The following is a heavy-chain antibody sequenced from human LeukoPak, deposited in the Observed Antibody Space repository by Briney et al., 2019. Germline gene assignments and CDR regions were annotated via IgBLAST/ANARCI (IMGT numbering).Heavy chain of an antibody. Sequence: GGSLRLSCVGSGFTFSSYWMTWVRQAPGKGLEWVSAISGSGGSTYYADSVKGRFTISRDNSKNTLYLQMNSLRVEDTAVYYCAKDLYYYESSGYWNFDYWGQGTLVTVSS. CDR1: GFTFSSYW. CDR2: ISGSGGST. V-gene: IGHV3-23*01. D-gene: IGHD3-22*01. CDR3: AKDLYYYESSGYWNFDY. J-gene: IGHJ4*02.